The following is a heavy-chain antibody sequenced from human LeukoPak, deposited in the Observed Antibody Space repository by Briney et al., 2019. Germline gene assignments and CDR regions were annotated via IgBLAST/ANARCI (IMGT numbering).Heavy chain of an antibody. CDR1: GYSLSSGYY. Sequence: SETLSLTCSVSGYSLSSGYYWGWIRQPPGKGLEWIGNIYHSGSTYYNPSLKSRVTISADTSKNQFSLKLSSVTAADTAVYYCATLLTGGVDYWGQGTLVTVSS. CDR2: IYHSGST. J-gene: IGHJ4*02. D-gene: IGHD7-27*01. V-gene: IGHV4-38-2*02. CDR3: ATLLTGGVDY.